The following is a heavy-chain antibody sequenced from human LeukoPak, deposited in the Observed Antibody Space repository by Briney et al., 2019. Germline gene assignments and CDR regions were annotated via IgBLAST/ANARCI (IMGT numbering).Heavy chain of an antibody. CDR2: INAGNGNT. CDR3: ARVGGGTLLGWFDP. Sequence: GPSGKVSCKASGYTLTSYVMLGVRQATGQRLEWMGWINAGNGNTKYSQKFQGRVTITADKSTSTAYMELSSMRSEDTAVYYCARVGGGTLLGWFDPWGQGTLVTVSS. CDR1: GYTLTSYV. D-gene: IGHD2-15*01. V-gene: IGHV1-3*01. J-gene: IGHJ5*02.